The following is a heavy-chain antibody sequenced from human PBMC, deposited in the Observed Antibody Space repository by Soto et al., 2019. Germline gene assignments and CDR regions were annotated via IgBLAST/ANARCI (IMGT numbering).Heavy chain of an antibody. Sequence: SETLSLTCTVSGGSISSYYWSWIRQPPGKGLEWIGYIYYSGSTNYNPSLKSRVTISVDTSKNQFSLKLSSVTAADTAVYYCARRWGRTFDYWGEGTLVTVTS. CDR1: GGSISSYY. V-gene: IGHV4-59*08. CDR2: IYYSGST. J-gene: IGHJ4*02. D-gene: IGHD7-27*01. CDR3: ARRWGRTFDY.